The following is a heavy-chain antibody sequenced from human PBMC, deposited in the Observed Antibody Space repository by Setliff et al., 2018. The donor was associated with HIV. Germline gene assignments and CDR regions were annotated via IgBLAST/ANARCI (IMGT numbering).Heavy chain of an antibody. CDR1: GFTFSTFA. D-gene: IGHD2-2*01. Sequence: GGSLRLSCVASGFTFSTFAMHWVRQAPGKGLEWVSVISYDGSRTYYADSVKGRFTISRDNSKNTLYLQVNSLRAEDTAVYYCVRDQNTPSRCRSKTCINPGDYWGLGTLVTVSS. CDR3: VRDQNTPSRCRSKTCINPGDY. J-gene: IGHJ4*02. V-gene: IGHV3-30*07. CDR2: ISYDGSRT.